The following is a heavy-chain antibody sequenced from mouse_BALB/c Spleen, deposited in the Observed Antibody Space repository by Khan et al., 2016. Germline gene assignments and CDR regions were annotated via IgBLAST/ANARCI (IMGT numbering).Heavy chain of an antibody. V-gene: IGHV10-1*02. J-gene: IGHJ4*01. CDR2: IRSKSNNYAT. Sequence: EVQLVESGGGLVQPKGSLKLSCAASGFTFNTYGMNWVRQAPGKGLEWVARIRSKSNNYATHYADSVKDRFTISRDDSQTMLYLQMNNLKIEDTAMYYWVREDEPYAMGYWGQGTAVTVSS. CDR1: GFTFNTYG. CDR3: VREDEPYAMGY.